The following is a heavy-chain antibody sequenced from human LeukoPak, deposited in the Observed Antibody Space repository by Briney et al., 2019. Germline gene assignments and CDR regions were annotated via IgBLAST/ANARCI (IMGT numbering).Heavy chain of an antibody. D-gene: IGHD3-16*01. J-gene: IGHJ3*02. CDR2: ISYDGSYK. V-gene: IGHV3-30*03. CDR3: ASWDPQLGDAFDI. CDR1: GFTFSTYG. Sequence: GGSLRLSCTASGFTFSTYGMHWVRQSPGKGLEWMALISYDGSYKDFADSVQGRFTISRDNSKNTLYLQMNSLRPEDTAVYYCASWDPQLGDAFDIWGQGTMVTVSS.